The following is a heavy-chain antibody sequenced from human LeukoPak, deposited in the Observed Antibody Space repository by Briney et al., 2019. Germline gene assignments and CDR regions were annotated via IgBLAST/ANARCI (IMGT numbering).Heavy chain of an antibody. CDR1: GFTFSSYG. Sequence: GGSLRLSCAASGFTFSSYGMHWVRQAPGKGLEWVAVIWYDGSNKYYAGSVKGRFTISRDNSKNTLYLQMNSLRAEDTAVYYCARGPVYYGSGSSHGFDIWGQGTMVTVSS. CDR3: ARGPVYYGSGSSHGFDI. V-gene: IGHV3-33*01. D-gene: IGHD3-10*01. J-gene: IGHJ3*02. CDR2: IWYDGSNK.